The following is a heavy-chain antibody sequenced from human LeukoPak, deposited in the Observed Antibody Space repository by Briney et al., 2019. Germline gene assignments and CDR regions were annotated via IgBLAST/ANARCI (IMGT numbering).Heavy chain of an antibody. CDR1: GFTFSSYG. V-gene: IGHV3-30*02. Sequence: GGSLRLSCAASGFTFSSYGMHWVRQAPCKGLEWVAFVRYDGSNKYYADSVKGRYTISRDNSENTVYLQMNSLRVEDTAVYYCAKGGSSSFYSDYWGQGTLVTVSS. CDR3: AKGGSSSFYSDY. D-gene: IGHD6-6*01. CDR2: VRYDGSNK. J-gene: IGHJ4*02.